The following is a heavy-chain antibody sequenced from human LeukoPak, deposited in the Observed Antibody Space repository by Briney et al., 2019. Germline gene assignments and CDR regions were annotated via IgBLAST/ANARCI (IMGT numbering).Heavy chain of an antibody. D-gene: IGHD3-16*02. CDR3: AKVGGYRVNDAFDI. V-gene: IGHV3-9*03. CDR1: GFTFDDYA. CDR2: ISWNSGSI. J-gene: IGHJ3*02. Sequence: GGSLRLSCAASGFTFDDYAMHWVRQAPGKGLEWVSGISWNSGSIGYADSVKGRFTISRDNAKNSLYLQMNSLRAEDMALYYCAKVGGYRVNDAFDIWGQGTMVTVSS.